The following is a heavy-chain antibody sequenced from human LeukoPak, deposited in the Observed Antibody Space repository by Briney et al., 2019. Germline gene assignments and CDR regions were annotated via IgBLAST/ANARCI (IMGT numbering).Heavy chain of an antibody. CDR2: IKSKTDGGTT. V-gene: IGHV3-15*01. CDR1: GFTFSNAW. D-gene: IGHD3-10*01. J-gene: IGHJ6*03. Sequence: GGSLRLSCAASGFTFSNAWMSWVRQAPGKGLEWVGRIKSKTDGGTTDYAAPVKGRFTISRDDSKNTLYLQMNSLKTEDTAVYYCTRDGLGRLWFGELLSPGYMDVWGKGTTVTVSS. CDR3: TRDGLGRLWFGELLSPGYMDV.